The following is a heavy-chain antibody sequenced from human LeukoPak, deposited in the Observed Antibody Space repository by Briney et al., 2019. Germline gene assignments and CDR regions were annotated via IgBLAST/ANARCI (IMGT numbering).Heavy chain of an antibody. J-gene: IGHJ3*02. Sequence: PGGSLRLSCAASGFTFTIYSMNWVRQAPGKGLEWVSYISSSSSTIYYADSVKGRFTISRDNAKHSLYLQMNSLRAEDTAVYYCARLYSGSYYDAFDIWGQGTMVTVSS. CDR2: ISSSSSTI. V-gene: IGHV3-48*01. CDR1: GFTFTIYS. D-gene: IGHD1-26*01. CDR3: ARLYSGSYYDAFDI.